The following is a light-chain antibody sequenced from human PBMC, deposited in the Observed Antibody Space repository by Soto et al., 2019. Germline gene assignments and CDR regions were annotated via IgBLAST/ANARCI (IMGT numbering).Light chain of an antibody. CDR1: QTFCRTY. CDR3: QQFGTSPLYT. Sequence: ESVLTQSHGTLSLSPGERVTLSCRASQTFCRTYLAWYQQKPGQSPRLLIYDASSRATGIPDRFSGSGSGTDFTLTISRLEPEDFAVYYCQQFGTSPLYTFGQGTKLEIK. J-gene: IGKJ2*01. V-gene: IGKV3-20*01. CDR2: DAS.